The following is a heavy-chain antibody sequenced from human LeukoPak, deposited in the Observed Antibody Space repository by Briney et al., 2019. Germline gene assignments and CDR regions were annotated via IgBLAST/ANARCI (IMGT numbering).Heavy chain of an antibody. CDR3: AKVRVAGNDYFDY. J-gene: IGHJ4*02. Sequence: PGGSLRLSCTASGFTFSIYAMSWVRQAPGKGLEWVSAISGSGGTAYYADSVKGRFTISRDNSKNTPYLQMNSLRAEDTAVYYCAKVRVAGNDYFDYWGQGTLVTVSS. V-gene: IGHV3-23*01. D-gene: IGHD6-19*01. CDR1: GFTFSIYA. CDR2: ISGSGGTA.